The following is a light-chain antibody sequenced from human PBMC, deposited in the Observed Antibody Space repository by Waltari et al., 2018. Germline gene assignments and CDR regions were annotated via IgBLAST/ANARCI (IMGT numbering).Light chain of an antibody. V-gene: IGKV3-15*01. CDR2: GAS. CDR3: QQYNVWPRT. CDR1: QSISSN. Sequence: EIVMTQSPATLSVSPGERATLSCRASQSISSNLAWYQQKPGQTPRLLIYGASTRATGIPARLSGSGSGTEFTLTISSLQSEDFAIYYCQQYNVWPRTFGQGTKVEI. J-gene: IGKJ1*01.